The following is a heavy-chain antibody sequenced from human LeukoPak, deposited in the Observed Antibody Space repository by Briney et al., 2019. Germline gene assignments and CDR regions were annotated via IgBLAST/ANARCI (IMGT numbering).Heavy chain of an antibody. J-gene: IGHJ4*02. Sequence: SVKVSCKASGGTFSSYAIGWVRQAPGQGLEWMGGIIPIFGTANYAQKFQGRVTITTDESTSTAYMELSSLRSEDTAVYYCASPSYYYDSSGYYSFDYWGQGTLVTVSS. D-gene: IGHD3-22*01. V-gene: IGHV1-69*05. CDR2: IIPIFGTA. CDR3: ASPSYYYDSSGYYSFDY. CDR1: GGTFSSYA.